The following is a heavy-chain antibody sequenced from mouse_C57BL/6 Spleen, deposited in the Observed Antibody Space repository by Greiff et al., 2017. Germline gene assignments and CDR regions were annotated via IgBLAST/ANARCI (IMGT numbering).Heavy chain of an antibody. J-gene: IGHJ4*01. D-gene: IGHD5-1-1*01. CDR2: IRNKANGYTT. CDR3: ARWVSSYAMDY. V-gene: IGHV7-3*01. CDR1: GFTFTDYY. Sequence: EVQLVESGGGLVQPGGSLSLSCAASGFTFTDYYMSWVRQPPGKALEWLGFIRNKANGYTTEYSASVKGRFTISRDNSQSILYLQMNALRAEDSATYYCARWVSSYAMDYWGQGTSVTVSS.